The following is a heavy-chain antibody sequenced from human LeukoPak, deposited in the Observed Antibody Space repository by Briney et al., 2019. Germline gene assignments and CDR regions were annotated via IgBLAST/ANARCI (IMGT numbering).Heavy chain of an antibody. CDR1: GGSFSGYY. CDR2: INHSGST. D-gene: IGHD3-22*01. CDR3: ARGPLRPYTYYYDSSGYYYFDY. J-gene: IGHJ4*02. Sequence: SETLSLTCAVYGGSFSGYYWSWIRQPPGKGPEWIGEINHSGSTNYNPSLKSRVTISVDTSKNQFSLKLSSVTAADTAVYYCARGPLRPYTYYYDSSGYYYFDYWGQGTLVTVSS. V-gene: IGHV4-34*01.